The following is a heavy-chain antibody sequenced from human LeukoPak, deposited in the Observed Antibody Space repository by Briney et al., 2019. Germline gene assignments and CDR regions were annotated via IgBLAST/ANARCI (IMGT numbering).Heavy chain of an antibody. V-gene: IGHV2-70*11. CDR3: ARMYYYDSSGYYYNFDY. CDR2: IDWDDDK. D-gene: IGHD3-22*01. J-gene: IGHJ4*02. CDR1: GFSLSTSGVC. Sequence: SGPTLVNPTQTLTLTCTFSGFSLSTSGVCVSWIRQPPGKALEWLARIDWDDDKYYSTSLKTRLTISKDTSKNQVVLTMTNMDPVDTATYYCARMYYYDSSGYYYNFDYWGQGTLVTVSS.